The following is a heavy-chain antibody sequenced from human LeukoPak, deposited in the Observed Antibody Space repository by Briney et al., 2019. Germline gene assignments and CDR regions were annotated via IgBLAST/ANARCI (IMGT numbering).Heavy chain of an antibody. CDR1: GFTVSSNY. CDR2: IYSGGST. CDR3: AKDRSGSYSQGLDY. Sequence: GGSLRLSCAASGFTVSSNYMSWVRQAPGKGLEWVSMIYSGGSTYYADSVKGRFTISRDNSKNTLYLQMNSLRAEDTAVYYCAKDRSGSYSQGLDYWGQGTLVTVSS. J-gene: IGHJ4*02. V-gene: IGHV3-53*05. D-gene: IGHD1-26*01.